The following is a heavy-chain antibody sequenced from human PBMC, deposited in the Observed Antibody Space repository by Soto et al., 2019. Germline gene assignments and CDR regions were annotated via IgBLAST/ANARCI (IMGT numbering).Heavy chain of an antibody. D-gene: IGHD3-22*01. V-gene: IGHV4-30-4*01. CDR1: GGSISSGDYY. Sequence: NPSETLSLTCTVSGGSISSGDYYWSWIRQPPGKGLEWIGYIYYSGSTYYNPSLKSRVTISVDTSKNQFSLKLSSVTAADTAVYYCARDSSGYYYPGPFDYWGQGTLVTVSS. CDR2: IYYSGST. CDR3: ARDSSGYYYPGPFDY. J-gene: IGHJ4*02.